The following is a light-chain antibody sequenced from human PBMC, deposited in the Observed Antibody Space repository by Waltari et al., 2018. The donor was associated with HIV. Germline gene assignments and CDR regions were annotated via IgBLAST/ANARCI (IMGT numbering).Light chain of an antibody. Sequence: DIVMTQSPDSLAVSLVERATINSTSSESVFSSSNHKNYLAWYPQKPGQPPKVLIYWASTRESGVPDRCSGSGSGTDFTLTISSLQAEDVAVYSCQQYYSTPMYTFGQGTKLEIK. CDR2: WAS. CDR3: QQYYSTPMYT. J-gene: IGKJ2*01. CDR1: ESVFSSSNHKNY. V-gene: IGKV4-1*01.